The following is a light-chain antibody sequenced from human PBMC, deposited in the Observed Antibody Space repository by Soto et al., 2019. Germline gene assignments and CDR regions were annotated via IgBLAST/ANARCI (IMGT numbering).Light chain of an antibody. CDR1: TGAVTSGHY. CDR2: DTS. J-gene: IGLJ1*01. CDR3: LLSYSGARLYV. Sequence: QTVVTQEPSLTVSPGWTVTLTCGSSTGAVTSGHYPYWFQQKPGQAPRTLIYDTSNKHSWTPARFSGSLLGGKAALTLSGAQPEDEAEYYCLLSYSGARLYVFGTGTKVT. V-gene: IGLV7-46*01.